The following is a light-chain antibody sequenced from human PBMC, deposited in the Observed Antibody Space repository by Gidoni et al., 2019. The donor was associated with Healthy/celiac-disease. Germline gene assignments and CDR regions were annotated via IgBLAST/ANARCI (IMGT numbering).Light chain of an antibody. J-gene: IGLJ1*01. CDR1: SSNIGAGYD. CDR2: GNS. V-gene: IGLV1-40*01. CDR3: QSYDSSLCVLQNV. Sequence: QSVLTQPPSVPGAPGQSVTISCTGSSSNIGAGYDVPWYLQLPGTAPTLLIYGNSNQPSGVPVRFSGSKSGTSASLAITGLQAEYEADYYCQSYDSSLCVLQNVFGTGTKVTVL.